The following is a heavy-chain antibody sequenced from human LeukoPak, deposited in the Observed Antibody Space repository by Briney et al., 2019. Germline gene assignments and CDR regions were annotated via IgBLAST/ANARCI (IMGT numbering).Heavy chain of an antibody. V-gene: IGHV1-18*01. Sequence: GASVKVSCKASGYTFTGYGISWVRQAPGQGLEWMGWISAYNGNTNYAQKLQGRVTMTTDTSTSTAYMELRSLRSDDTAVYYCARDSGRIVGAMVDYWGQGTLVTVSS. J-gene: IGHJ4*02. CDR2: ISAYNGNT. CDR1: GYTFTGYG. D-gene: IGHD1-26*01. CDR3: ARDSGRIVGAMVDY.